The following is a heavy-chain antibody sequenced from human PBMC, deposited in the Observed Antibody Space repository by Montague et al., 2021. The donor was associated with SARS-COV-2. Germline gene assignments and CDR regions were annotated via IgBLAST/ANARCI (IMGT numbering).Heavy chain of an antibody. J-gene: IGHJ6*02. V-gene: IGHV4-34*01. CDR2: ISHSGST. CDR1: GGSFSGYY. CDR3: ASVAYRLLFVASYCGMDV. Sequence: SETLSLTCAVYGGSFSGYYWSWIRQPPGKGLEWIGEISHSGSTNYNPSLKSRVTISIDTSKNQFSLRLSSVTAADTAVYYCASVAYRLLFVASYCGMDVWGQGTTVTVSS. D-gene: IGHD2-2*01.